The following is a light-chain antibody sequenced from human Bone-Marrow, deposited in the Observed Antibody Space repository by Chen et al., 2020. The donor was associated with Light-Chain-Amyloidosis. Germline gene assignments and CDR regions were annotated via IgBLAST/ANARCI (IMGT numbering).Light chain of an antibody. CDR3: QVWDRSSDRPV. J-gene: IGLJ3*02. CDR2: DDR. Sequence: SYVLTQPSSVSVAPGQTATIACGGNNIGSTSVHWYQQTPGQAPLPVVYDDRDRPSGIPERLSGSNSGNTATLTISRVEAGDEADYYCQVWDRSSDRPVFGGGTKLTVL. V-gene: IGLV3-21*02. CDR1: NIGSTS.